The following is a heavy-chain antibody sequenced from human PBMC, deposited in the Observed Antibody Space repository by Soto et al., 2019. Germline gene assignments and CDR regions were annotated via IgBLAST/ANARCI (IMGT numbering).Heavy chain of an antibody. D-gene: IGHD3-10*01. J-gene: IGHJ4*02. CDR2: ISGGGRPI. V-gene: IGHV3-48*02. Sequence: EVQLVESGGGSVQPGGSLRLSCAASGFTFSTFSMNWVRQAPGRGLEWISYISGGGRPISYADSVKGRFTISRANAKNSLYLQMDSLTDEDTAVYYCARDLGGAFDSGGQGRLVTVSA. CDR3: ARDLGGAFDS. CDR1: GFTFSTFS.